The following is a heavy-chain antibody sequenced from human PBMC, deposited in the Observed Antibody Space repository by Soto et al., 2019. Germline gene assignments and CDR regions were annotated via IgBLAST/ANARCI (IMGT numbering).Heavy chain of an antibody. CDR3: AEEDSSSWHYYYGMDV. Sequence: QVQLVESGGGVVQPGRSLRLSCAASGFTFSSYGMNWVRQAPGKGLEWVAVISYDGSNKYYADSVKGRFTISRDSSKNMLYLQLNCLRAEETAVYYCAEEDSSSWHYYYGMDVWGQGTTVTVSS. CDR2: ISYDGSNK. CDR1: GFTFSSYG. V-gene: IGHV3-30*18. D-gene: IGHD6-13*01. J-gene: IGHJ6*02.